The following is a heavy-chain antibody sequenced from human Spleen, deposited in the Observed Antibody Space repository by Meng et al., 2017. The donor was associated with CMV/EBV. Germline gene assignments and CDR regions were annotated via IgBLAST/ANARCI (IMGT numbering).Heavy chain of an antibody. Sequence: GGSLRLSCAASGFTFSSYWMHWVRQAPGKGLEWLSYISSSGSIIYYADSVKGRFTISRDNAKNSLYVQMNSLRAEDTAVYYCARTYYYGSGNYGMDVWGQGTTVTVSS. CDR3: ARTYYYGSGNYGMDV. CDR1: GFTFSSYW. V-gene: IGHV3-48*04. D-gene: IGHD3-10*01. CDR2: ISSSGSII. J-gene: IGHJ6*02.